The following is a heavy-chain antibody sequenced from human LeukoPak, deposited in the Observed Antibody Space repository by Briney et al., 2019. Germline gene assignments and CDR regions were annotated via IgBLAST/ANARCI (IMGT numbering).Heavy chain of an antibody. D-gene: IGHD6-19*01. J-gene: IGHJ4*02. CDR2: ITGSSSYI. V-gene: IGHV3-21*01. CDR1: GFTFNSYC. CDR3: AGVPGYSSAWYNY. Sequence: KPVGLLRLSCAASGFTFNSYCMSWVRQTPGKGLVWVSSITGSSSYIYYADSVKGRFTISRDNAKNSLYLQMNSLRAEDTAVYYCAGVPGYSSAWYNYWGQGTLVTVSS.